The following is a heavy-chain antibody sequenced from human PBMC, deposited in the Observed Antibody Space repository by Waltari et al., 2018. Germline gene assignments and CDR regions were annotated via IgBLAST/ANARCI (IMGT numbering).Heavy chain of an antibody. J-gene: IGHJ6*02. Sequence: QVQLMQSGAEVKKPGASVKVSCKASGYTFTGYYIHWVRQTPGQGLEWMGRIHANRGGANLSQKFQGRVTMTRDTSTSPVYMELSRLTFDDTAVYYCARDQSMTNYYYGMDVWGQGTTVTVS. V-gene: IGHV1-2*06. CDR3: ARDQSMTNYYYGMDV. CDR1: GYTFTGYY. CDR2: IHANRGGA.